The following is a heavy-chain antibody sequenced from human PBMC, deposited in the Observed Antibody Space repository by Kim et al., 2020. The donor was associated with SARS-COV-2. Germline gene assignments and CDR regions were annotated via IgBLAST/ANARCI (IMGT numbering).Heavy chain of an antibody. J-gene: IGHJ1*01. D-gene: IGHD5-12*01. CDR2: IWYDGSND. CDR1: RFTFSSYG. V-gene: IGHV3-33*01. Sequence: GGSLRLSCVGSRFTFSSYGMHWVRQAPGQGLRWVASIWYDGSNDRYADSVEGRFTVSRDNSKNTLYLQMNDLRAEDTAVYFCARSWGGHTGHHYAHWGQG. CDR3: ARSWGGHTGHHYAH.